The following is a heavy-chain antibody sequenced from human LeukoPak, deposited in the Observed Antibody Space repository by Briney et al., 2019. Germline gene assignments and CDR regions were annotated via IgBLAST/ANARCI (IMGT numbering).Heavy chain of an antibody. D-gene: IGHD4-17*01. Sequence: GASVKLSCKASGYTFTSYGISWVRQAPGQGLEWMGWISAYNGNTDYAQKLQGRVTMTTDTSTSTAYMELRSLRSDDTAVYYCARVTQTDYDFDYWGQGTLVTVSS. J-gene: IGHJ4*02. CDR1: GYTFTSYG. V-gene: IGHV1-18*01. CDR3: ARVTQTDYDFDY. CDR2: ISAYNGNT.